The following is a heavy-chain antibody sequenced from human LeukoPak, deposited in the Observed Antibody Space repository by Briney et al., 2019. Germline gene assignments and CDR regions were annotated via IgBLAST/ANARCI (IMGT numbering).Heavy chain of an antibody. D-gene: IGHD2-15*01. J-gene: IGHJ4*02. CDR1: GGSISSYY. CDR3: ATSSDRYCSGGSCYSGNGAFDY. V-gene: IGHV4-34*01. CDR2: INHSGST. Sequence: RTSETLSLTCTVSGGSISSYYWSWIRQPPGKGLEWIGEINHSGSTNYNPSLKSRVTISVDTSKNQFSLKLSSVTAADTAVYYCATSSDRYCSGGSCYSGNGAFDYWGQGTLVTVSS.